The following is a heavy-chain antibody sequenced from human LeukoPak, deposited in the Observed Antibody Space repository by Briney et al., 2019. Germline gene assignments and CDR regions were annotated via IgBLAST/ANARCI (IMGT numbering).Heavy chain of an antibody. CDR2: IYSGGRT. J-gene: IGHJ6*03. V-gene: IGHV3-53*01. Sequence: GGSLRLSCAASGFTVSNNYMTWVRQAPGKGLEWVTVIYSGGRTYYADSVKGRFTISRDNSKNTLSLQMNSLGAEDTAVYYCARARYDYDYYYYYMDVWGNGTTVTVSS. CDR1: GFTVSNNY. CDR3: ARARYDYDYYYYYMDV. D-gene: IGHD3-22*01.